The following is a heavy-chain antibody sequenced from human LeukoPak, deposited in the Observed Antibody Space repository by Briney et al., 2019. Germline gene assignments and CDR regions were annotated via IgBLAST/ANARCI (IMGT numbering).Heavy chain of an antibody. CDR3: ASHVHGNYYDDSGYSAYFED. J-gene: IGHJ4*02. CDR2: IFYSGTT. Sequence: SETLSLTRTVSGGSISTTSYYWGWIRQPPGKGPEWIGSIFYSGTTYYNPSLKSRVSISVDTSRNQFSLKLRSVTAADTAVYYCASHVHGNYYDDSGYSAYFEDWGQGTPVTVSS. V-gene: IGHV4-39*01. CDR1: GGSISTTSYY. D-gene: IGHD3-22*01.